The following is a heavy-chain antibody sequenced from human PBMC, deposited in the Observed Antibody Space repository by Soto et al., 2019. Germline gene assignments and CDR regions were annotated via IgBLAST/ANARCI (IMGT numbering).Heavy chain of an antibody. CDR2: IYYSGST. CDR1: GGSISSYY. V-gene: IGHV4-59*01. J-gene: IGHJ5*02. Sequence: QVQLQEPGPGLVKPSETLSLTCTVSGGSISSYYWSWIRQPPGKGLEWIGYIYYSGSTNYNPSLKSRVTISVDTSKNQFSLKLSSVTAADTAVYYCARGGSVAAAGPTDNWFDPWGQGTLVTVSS. D-gene: IGHD6-13*01. CDR3: ARGGSVAAAGPTDNWFDP.